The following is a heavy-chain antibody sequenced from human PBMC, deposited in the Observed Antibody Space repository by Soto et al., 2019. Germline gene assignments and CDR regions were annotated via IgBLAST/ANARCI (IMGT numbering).Heavy chain of an antibody. V-gene: IGHV1-24*01. CDR3: ATGGSSSKYNWFDP. CDR2: FDPEDGET. D-gene: IGHD6-13*01. Sequence: GASVKVSCKVSGYTLTDLSMHWVRQAPGKGLEWMGGFDPEDGETIYAQKFQGRVTMTEDTSTDTAYMELSSLRSEDTAVYYCATGGSSSKYNWFDPWGQGTLVTVSS. J-gene: IGHJ5*02. CDR1: GYTLTDLS.